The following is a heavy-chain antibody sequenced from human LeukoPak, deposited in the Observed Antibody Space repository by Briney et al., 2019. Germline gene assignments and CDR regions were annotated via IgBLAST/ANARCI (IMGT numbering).Heavy chain of an antibody. CDR3: ARLYCSRPSCYGPYYHYMDV. CDR1: TFTFSSYW. D-gene: IGHD2-2*01. J-gene: IGHJ6*03. CDR2: IKQDGSEK. Sequence: QPGGSLRLSCAASTFTFSSYWMSWVRQAPGKGLEWVANIKQDGSEKYYVDSVKGRFTISRDNAKNSLYLQMNSLRAEDTAMYYCARLYCSRPSCYGPYYHYMDVWGKGTTVTVSS. V-gene: IGHV3-7*01.